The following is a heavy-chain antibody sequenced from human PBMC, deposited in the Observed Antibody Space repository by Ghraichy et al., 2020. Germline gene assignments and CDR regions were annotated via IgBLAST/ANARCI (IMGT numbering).Heavy chain of an antibody. V-gene: IGHV3-74*01. CDR1: GFTFSSYW. Sequence: GGSLRLSCAASGFTFSSYWMHWVRQAPGKGLVWVSRISSDGNSTNFADSVKGRFTIYRDNAKNTMFLQMNSLRAEDTAVYYCARGWGVYCNGGACHFDYWGQGTLVTVSS. D-gene: IGHD2-8*02. CDR2: ISSDGNST. CDR3: ARGWGVYCNGGACHFDY. J-gene: IGHJ4*02.